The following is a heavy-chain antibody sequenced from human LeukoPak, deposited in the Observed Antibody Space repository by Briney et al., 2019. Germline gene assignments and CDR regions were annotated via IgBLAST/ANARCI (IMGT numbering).Heavy chain of an antibody. V-gene: IGHV3-21*01. Sequence: GGSLRLSCAASGFTFSSYSMNWVRQAPGKGLEWVSSISSSSSYIYYADSVKGRFTISRDNAKNSLYLQMNSLRAEDTAVYYCARDHCSSTSCYNRAMNWFDPWGQGTLVTVSS. CDR1: GFTFSSYS. J-gene: IGHJ5*02. CDR3: ARDHCSSTSCYNRAMNWFDP. CDR2: ISSSSSYI. D-gene: IGHD2-2*02.